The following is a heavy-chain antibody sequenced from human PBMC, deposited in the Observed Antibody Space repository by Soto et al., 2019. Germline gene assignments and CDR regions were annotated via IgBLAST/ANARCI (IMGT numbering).Heavy chain of an antibody. CDR1: GFTVSNYY. D-gene: IGHD3-10*01. J-gene: IGHJ2*01. CDR2: IYRDDTT. Sequence: EVPVVESGGGLVQPGGSLRLSCAASGFTVSNYYMSWVRQAPGKGLEWVSVIYRDDTTYYADSVKGRFTITRHNSKYTGDLPRKSLGAEGTALYCRGGRPRLVGFGEYGLWGRGPLVTVSS. CDR3: GGRPRLVGFGEYGL. V-gene: IGHV3-53*04.